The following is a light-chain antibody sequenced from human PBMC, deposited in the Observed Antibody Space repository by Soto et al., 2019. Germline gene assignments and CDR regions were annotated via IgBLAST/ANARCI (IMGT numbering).Light chain of an antibody. Sequence: QSVLTQPASVSGSPGQSITISCTGTSSDVGGYNYVSWYQQHTGKAPKLMIYEVSNRPSGVSNRFSGSKSGNAASLTISGLQAEYEADYYCSSYTSSSTRVFGTGTKVTVL. V-gene: IGLV2-14*01. CDR1: SSDVGGYNY. J-gene: IGLJ1*01. CDR3: SSYTSSSTRV. CDR2: EVS.